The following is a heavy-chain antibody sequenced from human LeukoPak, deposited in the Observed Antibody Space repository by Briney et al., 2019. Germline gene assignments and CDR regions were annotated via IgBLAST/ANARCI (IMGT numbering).Heavy chain of an antibody. V-gene: IGHV3-23*01. CDR2: ISGSGGST. CDR3: AKDNIVVVVAATGV. D-gene: IGHD2-15*01. CDR1: GFTFSSYA. Sequence: PGGSLRLSCAASGFTFSSYAMSWVRQAPGKGLEWVSAISGSGGSTYYADSAKGRFTISRDNSKNTLYLQMNSLRAEDTAVYYCAKDNIVVVVAATGVWGQGTMVTVSS. J-gene: IGHJ3*01.